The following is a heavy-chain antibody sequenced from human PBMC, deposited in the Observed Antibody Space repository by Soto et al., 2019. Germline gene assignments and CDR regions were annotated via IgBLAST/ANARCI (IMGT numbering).Heavy chain of an antibody. V-gene: IGHV3-74*01. Sequence: EVQLVESGGGLVQPGGSLRLSCAASGFTFSSYWMHWVRQAPGKGLVWVSRINSDGSSTSYADSVKGRFTISRDNAKNTLYLQMNSLRAEDTAVYYCARGSVVVVAATRYYGMDVWGQGTTVTVSS. CDR1: GFTFSSYW. CDR2: INSDGSST. CDR3: ARGSVVVVAATRYYGMDV. J-gene: IGHJ6*02. D-gene: IGHD2-15*01.